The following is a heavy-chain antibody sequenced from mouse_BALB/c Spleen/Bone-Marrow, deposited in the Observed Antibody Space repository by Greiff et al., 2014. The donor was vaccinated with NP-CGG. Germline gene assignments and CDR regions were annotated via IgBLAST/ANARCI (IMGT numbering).Heavy chain of an antibody. Sequence: EVQLQQSGAELVKPGASVKLSCTASGFNIKDTYMHWVKQRPEQGLEWIGRIDPANGNTKYDPKFQGKATITADTSSNTAYLQLSNLTSEDTAVYYCAFYYYGSSLFAYWGQGTLVTVSA. CDR2: IDPANGNT. V-gene: IGHV14-3*02. D-gene: IGHD1-1*01. CDR1: GFNIKDTY. CDR3: AFYYYGSSLFAY. J-gene: IGHJ3*01.